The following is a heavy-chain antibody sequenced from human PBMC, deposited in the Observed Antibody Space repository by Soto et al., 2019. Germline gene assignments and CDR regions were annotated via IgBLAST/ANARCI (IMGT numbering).Heavy chain of an antibody. D-gene: IGHD6-13*01. J-gene: IGHJ5*02. CDR2: IYYSGST. CDR3: ARHRYSSSWYGAGWFDP. V-gene: IGHV4-59*08. CDR1: GGSISSYY. Sequence: SETLSLTCTVSGGSISSYYWSWIRQPPGKGLEWIGYIYYSGSTNYNPSLKSRVTISVDTSKNQFSLKLSSVTAADTAVYYCARHRYSSSWYGAGWFDPWGQGTLVTVSS.